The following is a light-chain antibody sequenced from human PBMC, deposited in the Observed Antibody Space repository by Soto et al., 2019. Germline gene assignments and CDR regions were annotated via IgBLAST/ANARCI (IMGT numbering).Light chain of an antibody. CDR2: RAS. CDR3: QQYNNWPPVT. V-gene: IGKV3-15*01. CDR1: QSVSSSY. J-gene: IGKJ4*01. Sequence: EIVLTQSPGTLSLSPGERATFSCRASQSVSSSYIAWYQQKRGQAPRLLIYRASTRATGVPARFSGSGSGTEFTLTISSLQSEDFAFYYCQQYNNWPPVTFGGGTKVDIK.